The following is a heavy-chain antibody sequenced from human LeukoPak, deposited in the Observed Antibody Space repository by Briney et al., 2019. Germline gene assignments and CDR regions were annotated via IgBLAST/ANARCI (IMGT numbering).Heavy chain of an antibody. D-gene: IGHD2-2*01. Sequence: PGGSLRPSCAASGFTFSSYAMHWVRQAPGKGLEWVAVISYDGSNKYYADSVKGRFTISRDNSKNTLFLQMNSLRPEDTAVYYCASGDCSSTSCYGLDYWGRGTLVTVSS. J-gene: IGHJ4*02. CDR1: GFTFSSYA. CDR2: ISYDGSNK. CDR3: ASGDCSSTSCYGLDY. V-gene: IGHV3-30-3*01.